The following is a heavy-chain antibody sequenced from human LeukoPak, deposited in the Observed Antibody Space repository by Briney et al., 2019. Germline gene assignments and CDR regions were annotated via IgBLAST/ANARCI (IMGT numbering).Heavy chain of an antibody. J-gene: IGHJ4*02. V-gene: IGHV3-74*01. CDR1: GFTFSNYW. D-gene: IGHD2-21*02. CDR3: ARAYCGTDCYSRAMDY. CDR2: INSEGSST. Sequence: GGSLRLSCAASGFTFSNYWTHWVRQAPGKGPVWVSRINSEGSSTSYADSVKGRFIISRDNAKNTLSLQMNSLRVEDTAVYFCARAYCGTDCYSRAMDYWGQGTLVTVSS.